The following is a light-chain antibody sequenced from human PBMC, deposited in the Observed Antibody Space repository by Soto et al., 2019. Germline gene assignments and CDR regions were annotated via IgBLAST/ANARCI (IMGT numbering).Light chain of an antibody. Sequence: EIVLTQSPVTLSLSPGERATLSCRASQSVSAYLAWFQQKAGQPPRLLIYDASDRASGVPPRFSGSGSGTDFTVTISGLEPEYSAVYYCQHRSSWPWTFGQGTKMEV. V-gene: IGKV3-11*01. CDR1: QSVSAY. CDR2: DAS. J-gene: IGKJ1*01. CDR3: QHRSSWPWT.